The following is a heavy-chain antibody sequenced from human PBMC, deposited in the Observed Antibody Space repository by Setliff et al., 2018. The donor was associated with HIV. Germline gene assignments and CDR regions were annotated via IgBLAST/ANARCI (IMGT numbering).Heavy chain of an antibody. CDR1: GFTFSSYW. Sequence: GGSLRLSCAASGFTFSSYWMHWVRQAPGKGLVWVSRIKTDGIITSYADSVKGRFTISRDNAKNTLYLQMNSLRAEDTAVYYCARNWGSYSFYFMDVWGKGTTVTVSS. J-gene: IGHJ6*03. D-gene: IGHD7-27*01. CDR2: IKTDGIIT. V-gene: IGHV3-74*01. CDR3: ARNWGSYSFYFMDV.